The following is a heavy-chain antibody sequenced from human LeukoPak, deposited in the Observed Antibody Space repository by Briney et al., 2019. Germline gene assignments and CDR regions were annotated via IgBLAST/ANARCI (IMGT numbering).Heavy chain of an antibody. CDR1: GGTFSSYA. CDR2: ISAYNGNT. J-gene: IGHJ6*03. CDR3: ARAGYSSRGVGYYYYYYMDV. D-gene: IGHD6-13*01. Sequence: RASVKVSCKASGGTFSSYAISWVRQAPGQGLEWMGWISAYNGNTNYAQKLQGRVTMTTDTSTSTAYMELRSLRSDDTAVYYCARAGYSSRGVGYYYYYYMDVWGKGTTVTVSS. V-gene: IGHV1-18*01.